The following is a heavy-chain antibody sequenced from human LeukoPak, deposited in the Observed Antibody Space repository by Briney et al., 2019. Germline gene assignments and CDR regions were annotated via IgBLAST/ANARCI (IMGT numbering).Heavy chain of an antibody. J-gene: IGHJ4*02. CDR3: VRDLGMTKLDY. D-gene: IGHD3-16*01. CDR2: ISSSSSTI. Sequence: PGGSLRLSCAASGFTFSSYSMNWVRQAPGKGLEWVSYISSSSSTIYYADSVKGRFTISRDNAKNSLYLQMNSLRAEDMAVCHCVRDLGMTKLDYWGQGTLVTVSS. CDR1: GFTFSSYS. V-gene: IGHV3-48*04.